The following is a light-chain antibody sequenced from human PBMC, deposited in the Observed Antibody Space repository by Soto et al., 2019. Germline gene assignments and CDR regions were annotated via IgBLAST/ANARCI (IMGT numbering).Light chain of an antibody. V-gene: IGLV2-8*01. CDR3: SSYAGSNIL. CDR2: EVN. CDR1: SSDVGGYNY. Sequence: QSLLTQPPSASGSPGQSVTISCPGTSSDVGGYNYVSWYQQHPGKAPKLMIYEVNKRPSGVPDRFSASKSGNTASLTVSGLQAEDGADYYCSSYAGSNILFGTGTKVTVL. J-gene: IGLJ1*01.